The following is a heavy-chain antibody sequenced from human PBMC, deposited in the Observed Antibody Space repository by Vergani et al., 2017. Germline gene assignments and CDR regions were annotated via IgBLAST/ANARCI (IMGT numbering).Heavy chain of an antibody. CDR1: GGTFSSYA. V-gene: IGHV1-69*01. CDR3: AREGAAASLNYYYYYMDV. J-gene: IGHJ6*03. CDR2: IIPIFGTA. D-gene: IGHD6-13*01. Sequence: KVSCKASGGTFSSYAISWVRQAPGQGLEWMGGIIPIFGTANYAQKFQGRVTITADESTSTAYMELSSLRSEDTAVYYCAREGAAASLNYYYYYMDVWGKGTTVTVAS.